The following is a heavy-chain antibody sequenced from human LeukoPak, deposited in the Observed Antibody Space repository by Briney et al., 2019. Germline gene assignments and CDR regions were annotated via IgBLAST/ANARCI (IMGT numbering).Heavy chain of an antibody. D-gene: IGHD4-17*01. V-gene: IGHV5-51*01. CDR1: GFRFASSW. CDR2: IYPGDSDT. Sequence: GESLKISCEGFGFRFASSWIAWVRQMPGKGLEWMGIIYPGDSDTRYSPSFQGQVTISADKSISTAYLQWSSLKASDTAMYYCARTPSIKYGDYDYYYYYMDVWGKGTTVTISS. CDR3: ARTPSIKYGDYDYYYYYMDV. J-gene: IGHJ6*03.